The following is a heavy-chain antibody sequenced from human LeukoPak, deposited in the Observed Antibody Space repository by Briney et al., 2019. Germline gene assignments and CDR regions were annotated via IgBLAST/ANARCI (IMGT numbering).Heavy chain of an antibody. CDR1: GFTFSSYW. V-gene: IGHV3-23*01. CDR2: ISGSGGST. Sequence: PGGSLRLSCAASGFTFSSYWMHWVRQAPGKGLEWVSAISGSGGSTYYADSVKGRFTISRDNSKNTLYLQMNSLRAEDTAVYYCAKDRSTFWSWGNYFDYWGQGTLVTVSS. CDR3: AKDRSTFWSWGNYFDY. J-gene: IGHJ4*02. D-gene: IGHD3-3*01.